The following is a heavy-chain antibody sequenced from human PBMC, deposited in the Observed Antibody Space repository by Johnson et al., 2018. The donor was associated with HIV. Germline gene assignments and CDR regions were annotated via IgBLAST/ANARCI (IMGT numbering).Heavy chain of an antibody. Sequence: VQLVESGGGVVQPGRSLRLSCAASGFTFSAYEMHCVRQSTGKGLEWVSSIDTTGDTYYPDSVKGRFTISRDNAKNSLFLQMNSLRTEDTGVYYCARREVVFGSYDNWDAFDIWGQGTMVTVSS. CDR1: GFTFSAYE. CDR3: ARREVVFGSYDNWDAFDI. J-gene: IGHJ3*02. V-gene: IGHV3-13*01. D-gene: IGHD1-1*01. CDR2: IDTTGDT.